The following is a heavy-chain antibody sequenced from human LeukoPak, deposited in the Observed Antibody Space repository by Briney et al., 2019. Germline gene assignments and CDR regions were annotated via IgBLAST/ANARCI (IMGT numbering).Heavy chain of an antibody. V-gene: IGHV1-18*01. CDR3: ARDPVPYYYDSSGYLDY. Sequence: ASVKVSCKASGYTFTSYGISWVRQAPGQGLEWMGWISAYNGNTNYAQKLQGRVTMTTDTSTSTAYMELRSLRSDDTAVYYCARDPVPYYYDSSGYLDYWGQGTLVTVSS. CDR1: GYTFTSYG. J-gene: IGHJ4*02. CDR2: ISAYNGNT. D-gene: IGHD3-22*01.